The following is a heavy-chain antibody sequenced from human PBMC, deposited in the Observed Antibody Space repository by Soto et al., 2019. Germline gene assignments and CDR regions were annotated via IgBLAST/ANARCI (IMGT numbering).Heavy chain of an antibody. J-gene: IGHJ4*02. D-gene: IGHD2-8*01. Sequence: EVQLLDSGGCLVQPGGSMTLSCAASGFSFSDDTMSWVRQAPGKVLDCISVILSNFNTYYTDSVRGRFTISRDTSKNTLYLEMNSLRAEDTAIYNCARRVNGYFDYWGQGALVTVSS. V-gene: IGHV3-23*05. CDR2: ILSNFNT. CDR3: ARRVNGYFDY. CDR1: GFSFSDDT.